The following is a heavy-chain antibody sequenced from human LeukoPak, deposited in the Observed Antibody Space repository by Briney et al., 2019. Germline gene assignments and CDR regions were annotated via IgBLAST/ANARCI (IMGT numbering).Heavy chain of an antibody. CDR2: INHSGST. J-gene: IGHJ5*02. V-gene: IGHV4-34*01. Sequence: PSETLSLTCAVYGGSFSGYYWSWIRQPPGKGLEWSGEINHSGSTNYNPSLKSRVTISVDTSKNQFSLKLSSVTAADTAVYYCARGDSVVPAAIGWFDPWGQGTLVTVSS. D-gene: IGHD2-2*01. CDR3: ARGDSVVPAAIGWFDP. CDR1: GGSFSGYY.